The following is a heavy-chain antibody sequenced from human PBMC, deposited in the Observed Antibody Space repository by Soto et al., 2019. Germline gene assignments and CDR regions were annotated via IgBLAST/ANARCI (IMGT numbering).Heavy chain of an antibody. CDR3: ARGAIQLWFNWFDP. CDR2: INHSGST. CDR1: GGSFSGYY. V-gene: IGHV4-34*01. D-gene: IGHD5-18*01. J-gene: IGHJ5*02. Sequence: SETLSLTCAVYGGSFSGYYWSWIRQPPGKGLEWIGEINHSGSTNYNPSLKSRVTISVDTSKNQSSLKLSSVTAADTAVYYCARGAIQLWFNWFDPWGQGTLVTVSS.